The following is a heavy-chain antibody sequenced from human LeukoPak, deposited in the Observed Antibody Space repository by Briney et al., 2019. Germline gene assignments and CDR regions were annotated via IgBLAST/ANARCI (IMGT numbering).Heavy chain of an antibody. D-gene: IGHD3-22*01. CDR3: AKTGSGYYYAFDY. CDR2: ISYDGSNK. J-gene: IGHJ4*02. V-gene: IGHV3-30*18. Sequence: GGSLRLSCAASGFTFSSYGMHWVRQAPGKGLEWVAVISYDGSNKYYADSVKGRFTISRDNSKNTLYLQMNSLRAEDTAVYYCAKTGSGYYYAFDYWGQGTLVTVSS. CDR1: GFTFSSYG.